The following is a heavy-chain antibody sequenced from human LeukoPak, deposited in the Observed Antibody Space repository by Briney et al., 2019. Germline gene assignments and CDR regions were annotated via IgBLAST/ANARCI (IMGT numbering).Heavy chain of an antibody. CDR1: GGSITSYH. V-gene: IGHV4-38-2*02. J-gene: IGHJ5*02. CDR2: IYHSGST. Sequence: PSETLSLTCTISGGSITSYHWSWIRQPPGKGLEWIGSIYHSGSTYYNPSLKSRVTTSVDTSKNQFSLKLSSVTAADTAVYYCARDTKHYLQYNWFDPWGQGTLVTVSS. CDR3: ARDTKHYLQYNWFDP. D-gene: IGHD2/OR15-2a*01.